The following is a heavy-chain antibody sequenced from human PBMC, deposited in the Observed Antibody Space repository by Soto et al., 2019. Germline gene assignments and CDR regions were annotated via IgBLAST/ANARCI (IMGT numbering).Heavy chain of an antibody. D-gene: IGHD2-15*01. Sequence: ASVKVSCKASGYTFTSYYMRWVRQAPGQGLEWMGIINPSGGSTSYAQKFQGRVTMTRDTSTSTVYMELSSLRSEDTAVYYCARNYCSGGSCYSYYYYYYMDVWGKGTTVTVSS. CDR2: INPSGGST. V-gene: IGHV1-46*03. CDR1: GYTFTSYY. CDR3: ARNYCSGGSCYSYYYYYYMDV. J-gene: IGHJ6*03.